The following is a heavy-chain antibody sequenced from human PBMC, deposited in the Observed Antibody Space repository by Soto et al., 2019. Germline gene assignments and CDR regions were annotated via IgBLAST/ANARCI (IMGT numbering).Heavy chain of an antibody. D-gene: IGHD3-10*01. CDR2: INPNSGGT. CDR3: ARWNYYGSGYDY. Sequence: GASVKVSCKASGYTFTGYYMHWVRQAPGQGLEWMGWINPNSGGTNYAQKFQGWVTMTRDTSISTAYMELSRLRSDDTAVYYFARWNYYGSGYDYWGKGTLVTVSS. CDR1: GYTFTGYY. J-gene: IGHJ4*02. V-gene: IGHV1-2*04.